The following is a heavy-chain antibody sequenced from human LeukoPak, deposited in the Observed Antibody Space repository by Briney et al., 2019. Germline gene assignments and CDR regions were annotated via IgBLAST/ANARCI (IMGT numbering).Heavy chain of an antibody. V-gene: IGHV4-39*01. CDR3: VVVVVPGWFDP. Sequence: PSETLSLTCTVSGDSISSSDYYWAWIRQPPGKGLEWIGNIYYNGNTYYNSSLKSRVTISIDTSKKQFSLKLSSVTAADTAMYFCVVVVVPGWFDPWGQGTLVTVSS. J-gene: IGHJ5*02. D-gene: IGHD2-15*01. CDR1: GDSISSSDYY. CDR2: IYYNGNT.